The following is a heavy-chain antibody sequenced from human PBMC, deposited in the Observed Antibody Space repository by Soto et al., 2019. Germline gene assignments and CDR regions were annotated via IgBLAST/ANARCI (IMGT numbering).Heavy chain of an antibody. J-gene: IGHJ4*02. V-gene: IGHV3-53*01. CDR1: GFTVSRNY. D-gene: IGHD3-22*01. Sequence: SLRLSCVVSGFTVSRNYMGWVRQAPGKGLEWVSVIYTAGSTYYADSVKGRFTISRDNSKNTLYLRMNSLRVEDTAVYYCARSYYYDTSAYDYAYFDYWGQGTPVTVSS. CDR2: IYTAGST. CDR3: ARSYYYDTSAYDYAYFDY.